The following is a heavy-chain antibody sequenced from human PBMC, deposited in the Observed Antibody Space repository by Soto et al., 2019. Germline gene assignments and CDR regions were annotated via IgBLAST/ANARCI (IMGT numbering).Heavy chain of an antibody. J-gene: IGHJ5*02. CDR2: IYYSGST. D-gene: IGHD3-9*01. V-gene: IGHV4-39*01. CDR1: GGSISSSSYY. CDR3: ATLRKPNYDILTGYWETRFDP. Sequence: SETLSLTCTVSGGSISSSSYYWGWIRQPPGKGLEWIGSIYYSGSTYYNPSLKSRVTISVDTSKNQFSLKLSSVTAADTAVYYCATLRKPNYDILTGYWETRFDPWGQGTLVTVSS.